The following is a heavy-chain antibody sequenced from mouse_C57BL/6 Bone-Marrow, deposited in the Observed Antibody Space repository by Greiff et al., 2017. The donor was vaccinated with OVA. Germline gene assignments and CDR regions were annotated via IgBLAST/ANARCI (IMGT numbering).Heavy chain of an antibody. J-gene: IGHJ1*03. V-gene: IGHV1-64*01. CDR1: GYTFTSYW. CDR3: ARPRGLLRYFEV. D-gene: IGHD2-3*01. Sequence: QVQLQQPGAELVKPGASVKLSCKASGYTFTSYWMHWVKQRPGQGLEWIGMIHPNSGSTNYNEKFKSKATLTVDKSSSTAYMQLSSLTSEDSAVYDCARPRGLLRYFEVCGTETTGTVSS. CDR2: IHPNSGST.